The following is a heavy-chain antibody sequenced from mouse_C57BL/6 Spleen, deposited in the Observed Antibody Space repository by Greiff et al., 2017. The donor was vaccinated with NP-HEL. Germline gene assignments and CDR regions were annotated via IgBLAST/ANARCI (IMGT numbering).Heavy chain of an antibody. D-gene: IGHD1-1*01. CDR3: ASPDYYGSSSYDMDY. J-gene: IGHJ4*01. V-gene: IGHV1-4*01. CDR2: INPSSGYT. CDR1: GYTFTSYT. Sequence: VQLQQSGAELARPGASVKMSCKASGYTFTSYTMHWVKQRPGQGLEWIGYINPSSGYTKYNQKFKDKATLTADKSSSTAYMQLSSLTSEDSAVYYCASPDYYGSSSYDMDYWGQGTSVTVSS.